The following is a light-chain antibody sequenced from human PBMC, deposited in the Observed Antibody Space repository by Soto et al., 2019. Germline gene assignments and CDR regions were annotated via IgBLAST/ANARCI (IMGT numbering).Light chain of an antibody. Sequence: DIQMTQSPSSLSASVGDRVTIPCQASQGISNYLNWYQQKPGKAPKLLIHDASNLETVVSSRFSESGSWTDFYYSISCLQPEDVATYYCQQYYDVPYTFGQGTKLDIK. CDR3: QQYYDVPYT. CDR1: QGISNY. V-gene: IGKV1-33*01. CDR2: DAS. J-gene: IGKJ2*01.